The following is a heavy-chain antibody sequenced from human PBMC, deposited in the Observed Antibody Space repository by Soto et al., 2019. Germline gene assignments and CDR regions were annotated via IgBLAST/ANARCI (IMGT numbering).Heavy chain of an antibody. CDR1: GGTFSSYA. Sequence: QVQLVQSGAEVKKPGSSVKVSCKASGGTFSSYAISWVRQAPGQGLEWMVGIITIFGTANYGQKFQGRVTIIADESTSTDYMELSSLRSEDTGVYYCATVNMTTVAYGQDGMDVWGQGTTVTVSS. V-gene: IGHV1-69*01. CDR3: ATVNMTTVAYGQDGMDV. J-gene: IGHJ6*02. D-gene: IGHD4-17*01. CDR2: IITIFGTA.